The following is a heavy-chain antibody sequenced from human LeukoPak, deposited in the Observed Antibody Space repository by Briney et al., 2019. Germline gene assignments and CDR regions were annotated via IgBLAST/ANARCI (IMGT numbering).Heavy chain of an antibody. Sequence: GGSLRLSCAASGFTFSSYSMNWVRQAPGKGLEWVSSISSSSSYIYYADSVKGRFTVSRDNAKNSLYLQMNSLRAEDTAVYYCARSEITFGGVIVYDYWGQGTLVNVSS. CDR3: ARSEITFGGVIVYDY. CDR2: ISSSSSYI. J-gene: IGHJ4*02. D-gene: IGHD3-16*02. V-gene: IGHV3-21*01. CDR1: GFTFSSYS.